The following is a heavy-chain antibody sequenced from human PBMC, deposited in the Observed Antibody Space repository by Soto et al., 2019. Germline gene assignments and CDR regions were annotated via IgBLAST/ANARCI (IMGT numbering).Heavy chain of an antibody. J-gene: IGHJ2*01. CDR2: ISYDGSNK. V-gene: IGHV3-30-3*01. CDR1: GFTFSSYA. CDR3: ARPLWRDDYNWGYFDL. Sequence: GGSLRLSCAASGFTFSSYAMHWVRQAPGKGLEWVAVISYDGSNKYYTDSVKGRFTISRDNSKSTLYLQMNSLRAEDTAVYYCARPLWRDDYNWGYFDLWGRGTLVTVSS. D-gene: IGHD4-4*01.